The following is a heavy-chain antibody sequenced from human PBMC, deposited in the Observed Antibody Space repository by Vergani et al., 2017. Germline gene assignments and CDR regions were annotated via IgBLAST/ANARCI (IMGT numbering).Heavy chain of an antibody. D-gene: IGHD3-22*01. CDR2: IYYSGST. CDR3: ARVTELYYYDSSAWFDP. Sequence: QVQLQESGPGLVKPSQTLSLTCTVSGGSISSGSYYWSWIRQPAGKGLEWIGYIYYSGSTNYNPSLKSRVTISVDTSKNQFSLKLSSVTAADTAVYYCARVTELYYYDSSAWFDPWGQGTLVTVSS. J-gene: IGHJ5*02. CDR1: GGSISSGSYY. V-gene: IGHV4-61*10.